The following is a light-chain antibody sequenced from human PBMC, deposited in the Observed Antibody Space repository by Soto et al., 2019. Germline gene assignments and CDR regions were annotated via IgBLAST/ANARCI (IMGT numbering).Light chain of an antibody. CDR3: QQYGTSEII. J-gene: IGKJ5*01. CDR1: QTVSSAY. V-gene: IGKV3-20*01. Sequence: DTVLTQSPGTLSLSPGERATLSCMASQTVSSAYLAWFQQKPGQAPRLLIYGASSRATGIPDRFSGSGSGTDFTLTISRLEPEDFAVFFCQQYGTSEIIFGQGTRLEIK. CDR2: GAS.